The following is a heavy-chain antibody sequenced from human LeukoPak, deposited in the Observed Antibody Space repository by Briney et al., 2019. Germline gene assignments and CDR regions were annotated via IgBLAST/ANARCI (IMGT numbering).Heavy chain of an antibody. CDR3: ARGRTPRNYYDTRGFYYYYMDV. V-gene: IGHV4-38-2*02. CDR1: GYSISSGYY. Sequence: SETLSLTCTVSGYSISSGYYWGWIRQPPGKGLEWIGSIYHSGSTYYNPSLKSRVTMSIDTSKNQFSLKLSSVTAADTAVYYCARGRTPRNYYDTRGFYYYYMDVWGKGTTVTVSS. D-gene: IGHD3-22*01. J-gene: IGHJ6*03. CDR2: IYHSGST.